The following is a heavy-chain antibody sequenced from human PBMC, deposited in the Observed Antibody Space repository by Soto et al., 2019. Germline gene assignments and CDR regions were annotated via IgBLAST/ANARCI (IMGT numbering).Heavy chain of an antibody. CDR2: ISYDGSNK. Sequence: QVQLVESGGGVVQPGRSLRLSCAASGFTFSSYGMHWVRQAPGKGLEWVAVISYDGSNKYYADSVKGRFTISSDNSKNPLELQMNSLRAEDKAVYYCAKDGVWARYPDYLGQGTLVTLSS. D-gene: IGHD3-3*01. CDR1: GFTFSSYG. J-gene: IGHJ4*02. V-gene: IGHV3-30*18. CDR3: AKDGVWARYPDY.